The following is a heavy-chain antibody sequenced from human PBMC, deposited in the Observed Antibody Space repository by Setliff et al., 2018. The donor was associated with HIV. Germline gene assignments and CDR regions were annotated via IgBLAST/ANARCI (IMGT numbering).Heavy chain of an antibody. CDR2: IYPGDSDT. D-gene: IGHD4-17*01. CDR3: ARPNDYDGVTPWGPFDY. Sequence: GESLKISCRGSGYNFTNYWIAWVRQMPGRGLEWMGIIYPGDSDTRYSPSSQGHVTLSVDKSISAAYLQWSSLKASDSATYYCARPNDYDGVTPWGPFDYWGQGTPVTVSS. J-gene: IGHJ4*02. CDR1: GYNFTNYW. V-gene: IGHV5-51*01.